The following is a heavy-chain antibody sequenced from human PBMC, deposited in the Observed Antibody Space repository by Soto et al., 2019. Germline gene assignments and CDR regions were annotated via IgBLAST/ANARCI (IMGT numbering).Heavy chain of an antibody. J-gene: IGHJ4*02. CDR3: ARTYYYDSSGYPFDY. V-gene: IGHV4-39*01. Sequence: XGTLSLTCTVSGGSISSSSYYWGWIRQPPGKGLEWIGSIYYSGSTYYNPSLKSRVTISVDTSKNQFSLKLSSVTAADTAVYYCARTYYYDSSGYPFDYWGQGTLVTVSS. CDR2: IYYSGST. D-gene: IGHD3-22*01. CDR1: GGSISSSSYY.